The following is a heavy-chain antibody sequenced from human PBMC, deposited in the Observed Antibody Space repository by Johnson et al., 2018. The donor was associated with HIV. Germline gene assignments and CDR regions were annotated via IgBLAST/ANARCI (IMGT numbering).Heavy chain of an antibody. CDR1: GFTFSGSA. J-gene: IGHJ3*02. CDR3: TRRGYYDSSGYAFDI. CDR2: IRSKANSYAT. V-gene: IGHV3-73*02. Sequence: VQLVESGGGLVQPGGSLKLSCAASGFTFSGSAMHWVRQASGKGLEWVGRIRSKANSYATAYAASVKGRFTISRDDSKSTVYLQMNSLKTEDTAVYYCTRRGYYDSSGYAFDIWGQGTMVTVSS. D-gene: IGHD3-22*01.